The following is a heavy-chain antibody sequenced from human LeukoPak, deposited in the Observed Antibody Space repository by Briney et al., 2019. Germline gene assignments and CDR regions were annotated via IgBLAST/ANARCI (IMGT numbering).Heavy chain of an antibody. Sequence: SETLSLTCTVSGGSISSSSYYWGWIRQPPGKGLEWIGSIYYSGSTYYNPSLKSRVTISVDTSKNQFSLKLSSVTAADTAVYYCARRYCSSTSRSFDYWGQGTLVTVSS. CDR3: ARRYCSSTSRSFDY. J-gene: IGHJ4*02. D-gene: IGHD2-2*01. CDR1: GGSISSSSYY. CDR2: IYYSGST. V-gene: IGHV4-39*01.